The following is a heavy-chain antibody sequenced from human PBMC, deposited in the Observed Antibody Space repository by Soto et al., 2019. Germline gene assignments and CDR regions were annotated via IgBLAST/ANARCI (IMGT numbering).Heavy chain of an antibody. Sequence: SVSNAWMNWVRQAPGKGPEWVGRIKSKTDGGTTDYAAPVKGRFTISRDDSKNTLYLQMNSLKTEDTAVYYCTTGMAVAEFDYWGQGTLVTVSS. CDR1: SVSNAW. V-gene: IGHV3-15*07. D-gene: IGHD6-19*01. J-gene: IGHJ4*02. CDR3: TTGMAVAEFDY. CDR2: IKSKTDGGTT.